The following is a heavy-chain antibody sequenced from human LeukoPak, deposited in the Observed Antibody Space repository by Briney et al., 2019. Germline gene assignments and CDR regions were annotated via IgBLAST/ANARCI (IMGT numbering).Heavy chain of an antibody. Sequence: GASVKVSCKVSGYTFTEMSIHWVRQPPGKGLELLGGSDPESGERVYAQNSRGRVTMSEDTSTDTAYMEVSSLRSEDTAIYYCADFGVVTNWFDPWGQGTLVTVSS. J-gene: IGHJ5*02. CDR1: GYTFTEMS. CDR2: SDPESGER. V-gene: IGHV1-24*01. CDR3: ADFGVVTNWFDP. D-gene: IGHD3-3*01.